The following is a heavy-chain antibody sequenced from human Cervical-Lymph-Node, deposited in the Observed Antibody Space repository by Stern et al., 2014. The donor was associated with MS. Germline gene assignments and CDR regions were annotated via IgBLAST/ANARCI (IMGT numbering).Heavy chain of an antibody. J-gene: IGHJ3*01. CDR1: GLTFSSHS. CDR2: ISSSSTYI. D-gene: IGHD3-16*01. V-gene: IGHV3-21*01. CDR3: ASGGWGV. Sequence: EVQLLESGGGLVKPGGSLRLSCAASGLTFSSHSMNWVRQAPGKGLEWVSSISSSSTYIFYADSVKGRSPISRDDAKNSLYLQMNSLRVEDTAVYYCASGGWGVWGQGTMVTVSA.